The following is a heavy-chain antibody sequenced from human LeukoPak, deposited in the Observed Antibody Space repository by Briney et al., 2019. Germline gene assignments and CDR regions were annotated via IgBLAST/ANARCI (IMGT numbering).Heavy chain of an antibody. Sequence: ASVKVSCKASGYTFTGYYMHWVRQAPGQGLGWMGWINPNSGGTNYAQKFQGRVTMTRDTSISTAYMELSRLRSDDTAVYYCASFQCSRTSCRSLGRFYYGMDVWGQGTTVTVSS. CDR1: GYTFTGYY. CDR2: INPNSGGT. CDR3: ASFQCSRTSCRSLGRFYYGMDV. D-gene: IGHD2-2*01. V-gene: IGHV1-2*02. J-gene: IGHJ6*02.